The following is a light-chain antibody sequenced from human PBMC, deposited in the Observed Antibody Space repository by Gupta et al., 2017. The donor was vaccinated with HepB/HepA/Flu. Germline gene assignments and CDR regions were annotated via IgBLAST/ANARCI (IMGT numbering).Light chain of an antibody. CDR2: FDS. V-gene: IGLV3-21*04. CDR3: QVRDSDSYHVI. Sequence: SYVLTQPPSVSVAPGQTARITCGGNYIGTKSVHWYQLKPGQAPVLVIYFDSDRPSGIPERFSGSNSGNTATLTISRVDAGDEADYYCQVRDSDSYHVILGGGTKLTVL. CDR1: YIGTKS. J-gene: IGLJ2*01.